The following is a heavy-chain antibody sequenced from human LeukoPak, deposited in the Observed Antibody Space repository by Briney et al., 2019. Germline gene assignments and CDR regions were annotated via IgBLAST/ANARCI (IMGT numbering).Heavy chain of an antibody. CDR3: ARLLTEQWLSYFDL. V-gene: IGHV1-18*01. CDR2: ISAYNGNT. D-gene: IGHD6-19*01. J-gene: IGHJ2*01. CDR1: GYTFTSYG. Sequence: ASVKVSCKASGYTFTSYGIIWVRQAPGQGLEWMGWISAYNGNTNYAQKLQGRVTMTTDTSTSTAYMELRSLRSDDTAVYYCARLLTEQWLSYFDLWGRGTLVTVSS.